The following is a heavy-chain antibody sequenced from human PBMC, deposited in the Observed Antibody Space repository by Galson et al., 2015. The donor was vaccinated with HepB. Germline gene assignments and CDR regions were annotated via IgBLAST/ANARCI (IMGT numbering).Heavy chain of an antibody. J-gene: IGHJ6*02. D-gene: IGHD6-19*01. CDR3: AKGRSSGFYGMDV. Sequence: SLRLSCAASGFTFSSYGMHWVRQAPGKGLEWVAVISYDGSNKYYADSVKGRFTISRDNSKNTLYLQMNSLRAEDTAVYYCAKGRSSGFYGMDVWGQGTTVTVSS. CDR2: ISYDGSNK. CDR1: GFTFSSYG. V-gene: IGHV3-30*18.